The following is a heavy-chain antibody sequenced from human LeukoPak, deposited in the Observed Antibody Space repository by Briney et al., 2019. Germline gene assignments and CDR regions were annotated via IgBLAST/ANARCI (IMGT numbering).Heavy chain of an antibody. CDR2: ISAYNDNT. CDR3: ARTEVGTAHDAFDI. CDR1: GYTFTSYG. Sequence: ASVEVSCKASGYTFTSYGISWVRQAPGPGLEWMGWISAYNDNTIYSQKLQGRVTMTTDTSTSTAYMELRSLRSDDTAVYYCARTEVGTAHDAFDIWGQGTMVTVSS. V-gene: IGHV1-18*01. D-gene: IGHD4-23*01. J-gene: IGHJ3*02.